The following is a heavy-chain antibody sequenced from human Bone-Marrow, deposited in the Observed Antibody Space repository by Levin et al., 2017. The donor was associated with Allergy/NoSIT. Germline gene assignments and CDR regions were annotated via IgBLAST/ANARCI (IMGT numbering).Heavy chain of an antibody. CDR2: IYHSGST. CDR3: ARAAAAGLDY. CDR1: GYSISSGYY. V-gene: IGHV4-38-2*02. D-gene: IGHD6-13*01. J-gene: IGHJ4*02. Sequence: SETLSLTCTVSGYSISSGYYWGWIRQPPGKGLEWIGSIYHSGSTYYNPSLKSRVTISVDTSKNQFSLKLSSVTAADTAVYYCARAAAAGLDYWGQGTLVTVSS.